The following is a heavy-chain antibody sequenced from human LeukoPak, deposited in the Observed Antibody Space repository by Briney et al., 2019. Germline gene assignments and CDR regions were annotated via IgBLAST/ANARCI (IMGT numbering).Heavy chain of an antibody. CDR3: ARRSMTTALSHFDY. CDR2: INVYNGNT. Sequence: GSVEVSCKASGYTFSSYGISWVRQAPGQGLEWMGWINVYNGNTNYAQKVQDRVTMTTDTSTSTAFMELRSLRSDDTAVYYCARRSMTTALSHFDYWGQGTLVTVSS. D-gene: IGHD4-17*01. V-gene: IGHV1-18*01. J-gene: IGHJ4*02. CDR1: GYTFSSYG.